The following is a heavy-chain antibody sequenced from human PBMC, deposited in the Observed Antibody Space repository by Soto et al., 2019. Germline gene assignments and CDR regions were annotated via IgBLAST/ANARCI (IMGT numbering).Heavy chain of an antibody. CDR1: GGSISIYY. V-gene: IGHV4-59*01. D-gene: IGHD3-22*01. J-gene: IGHJ5*02. CDR2: IYHSGST. CDR3: GIDITTGLYDTSGFGWFDP. Sequence: SETLSLTCTVSGGSISIYYWNWIRQPPGKGMEWIGYIYHSGSTNYNPSLKSRVTISVDTSKNMFSLKLNSVTAADTAAYYCGIDITTGLYDTSGFGWFDPGGQGSRV.